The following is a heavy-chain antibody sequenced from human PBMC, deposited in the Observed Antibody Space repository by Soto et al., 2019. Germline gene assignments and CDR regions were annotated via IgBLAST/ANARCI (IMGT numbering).Heavy chain of an antibody. CDR3: ASAYLQKIFDY. D-gene: IGHD3-10*01. Sequence: QVQLQESGPGLVKPSETLSLTCTVSGGSISSYYWSWIRQPPGKGLEWIGYIDYSGSTNYNPSLKSRVPIAVDTDQNQYSLKLSSVTAADTAVYYCASAYLQKIFDYLGQGTLVSLSS. CDR1: GGSISSYY. V-gene: IGHV4-59*08. J-gene: IGHJ4*02. CDR2: IDYSGST.